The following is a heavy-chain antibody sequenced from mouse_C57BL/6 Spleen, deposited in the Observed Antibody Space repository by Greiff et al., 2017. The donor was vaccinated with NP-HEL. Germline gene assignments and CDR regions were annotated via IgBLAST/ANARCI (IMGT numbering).Heavy chain of an antibody. CDR2: ISDGGSYT. CDR3: ARDSGYGFAY. D-gene: IGHD3-2*02. V-gene: IGHV5-4*01. CDR1: GFTFSSYA. J-gene: IGHJ2*01. Sequence: EVQLQESGGGLVKPGGSLKLSCAASGFTFSSYAMSWVRQTPEKRLEWVATISDGGSYTYYPDNVKGRFTISRDNAKNNLYLQMSHLKSEDTAMYYCARDSGYGFAYWGQGTTLTVSS.